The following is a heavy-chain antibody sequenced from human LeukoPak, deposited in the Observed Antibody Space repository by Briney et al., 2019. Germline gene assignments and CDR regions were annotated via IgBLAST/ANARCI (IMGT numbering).Heavy chain of an antibody. J-gene: IGHJ6*03. CDR3: ARSGDRREFYYYYMDV. D-gene: IGHD3-10*01. CDR2: ITVSGRYM. CDR1: GFTVRSYS. V-gene: IGHV3-21*01. Sequence: GGSLRLSCTASGFTVRSYSMNWVRQAPGKGLEWVSSITVSGRYMFYADSVKGRFTISRDSARNSLYLQMNSLRAEDAAVYYCARSGDRREFYYYYMDVWGKGTTVTVSS.